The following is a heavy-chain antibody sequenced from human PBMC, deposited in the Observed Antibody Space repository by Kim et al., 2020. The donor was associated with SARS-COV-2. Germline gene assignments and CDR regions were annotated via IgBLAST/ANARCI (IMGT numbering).Heavy chain of an antibody. CDR1: GGSFSGYY. V-gene: IGHV4-34*01. J-gene: IGHJ6*02. D-gene: IGHD4-17*01. Sequence: SETLSLTCAVYGGSFSGYYWSWIRQPPGKGLEWIGEINHSGSTNYNPSLKSRVTISVDKSKNQFSLKLSSVTAADTAVYYCARGRGGTTVVTLGLGYYYYYGMDVWGQGTTVTVSS. CDR2: INHSGST. CDR3: ARGRGGTTVVTLGLGYYYYYGMDV.